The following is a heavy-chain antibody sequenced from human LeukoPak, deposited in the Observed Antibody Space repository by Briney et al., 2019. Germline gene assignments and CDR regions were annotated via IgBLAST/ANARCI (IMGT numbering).Heavy chain of an antibody. CDR1: GYTFTSYA. CDR2: INAGNGNT. V-gene: IGHV1-3*01. CDR3: AREDSSGWEYYFDY. Sequence: ASVKVSCKASGYTFTSYAMHWVRRAPGQRLEWMGWINAGNGNTKYSQKFQGRVTITRDTSASTAYMELSSLRSEDTAVYYCAREDSSGWEYYFDYWGQGTLVTVSS. J-gene: IGHJ4*02. D-gene: IGHD6-19*01.